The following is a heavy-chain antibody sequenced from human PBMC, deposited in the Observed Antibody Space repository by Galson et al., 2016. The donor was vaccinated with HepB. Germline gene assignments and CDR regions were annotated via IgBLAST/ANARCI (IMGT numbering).Heavy chain of an antibody. CDR3: TRGLLVTTVFYGMDV. CDR1: GLTFSDHY. Sequence: SLRLSCAASGLTFSDHYMDWVRQAPGKGLEWVARSRNRLHSFTTDYAASVQGRFTISRDDSRSSLYLQTTSLKTEDTAVYYCTRGLLVTTVFYGMDVWGQGTTATVSS. J-gene: IGHJ6*02. CDR2: SRNRLHSFTT. D-gene: IGHD4-23*01. V-gene: IGHV3-72*01.